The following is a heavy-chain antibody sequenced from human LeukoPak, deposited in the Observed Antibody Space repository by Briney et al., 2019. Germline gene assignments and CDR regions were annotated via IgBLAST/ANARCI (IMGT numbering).Heavy chain of an antibody. CDR1: GFTFSSYG. V-gene: IGHV3-30*03. CDR3: ARGSYDFWSGYDYYYYMDV. Sequence: GGSLRLSCAASGFTFSSYGMHWVRQAPGKGLEWVAVISYDGSNKYYADSVKGRFTISRDNSKNTLYLQMNSLRAEDTAVYYCARGSYDFWSGYDYYYYMDVWGKGTTVTVSS. CDR2: ISYDGSNK. J-gene: IGHJ6*03. D-gene: IGHD3-3*01.